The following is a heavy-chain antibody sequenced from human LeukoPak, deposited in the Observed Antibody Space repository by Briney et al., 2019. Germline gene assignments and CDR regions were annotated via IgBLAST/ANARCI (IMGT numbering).Heavy chain of an antibody. D-gene: IGHD3-10*01. CDR3: ARARVPGELNY. CDR2: IKHDGREK. J-gene: IGHJ4*02. CDR1: GLTFSGQW. V-gene: IGHV3-7*01. Sequence: PGGSLRLSCVASGLTFSGQWLNWVRQAPGQGLEWVANIKHDGREKYYVDSVKGRFTISRDDGQNSLSLHMNSVRAEDTAVYYCARARVPGELNYWGQGTLVTVSS.